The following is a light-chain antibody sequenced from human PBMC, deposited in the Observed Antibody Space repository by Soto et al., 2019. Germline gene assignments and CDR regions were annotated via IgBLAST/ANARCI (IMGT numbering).Light chain of an antibody. CDR2: DAS. V-gene: IGKV1-5*01. CDR1: QSISSW. J-gene: IGKJ1*01. Sequence: DIQMTQSPSTMSSSVGDRVTITCRASQSISSWLAWYPQKPGKAPKLLIYDASSLESGVPSRFRGSGSGTEFTLTISSLQPDDFAAYYCQQYNSFSWTFGQGNKVDIK. CDR3: QQYNSFSWT.